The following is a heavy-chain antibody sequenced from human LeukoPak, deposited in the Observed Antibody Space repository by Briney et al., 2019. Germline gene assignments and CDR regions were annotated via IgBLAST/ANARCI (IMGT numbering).Heavy chain of an antibody. CDR2: IKLDGSEK. D-gene: IGHD5-24*01. CDR3: ARDPGQRRDGYNPIDY. CDR1: GFTFSTYW. V-gene: IGHV3-7*03. Sequence: AGGSLRLSCTASGFTFSTYWMTWVRQAPGKGPEWVANIKLDGSEKYYVDSVKGRFTISRDNAKNSLYLQMNSLRAEDTAVYYCARDPGQRRDGYNPIDYWGQGTLVTVSS. J-gene: IGHJ4*02.